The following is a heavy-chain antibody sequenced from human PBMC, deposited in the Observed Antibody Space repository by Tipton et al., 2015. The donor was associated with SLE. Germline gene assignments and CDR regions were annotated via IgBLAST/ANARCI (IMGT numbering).Heavy chain of an antibody. V-gene: IGHV4-61*08. CDR2: IYYSGST. CDR1: GGSISSGGYY. CDR3: ARSGSDYDHYYYAMDV. Sequence: TLSLTCTVSGGSISSGGYYWSWIRQHPGKGLEWIGYIYYSGSTNYNPSLKSRVTISVDTSKNQFSLKLSSVTAADTAVYYCARSGSDYDHYYYAMDVWGQGTTVTVSS. D-gene: IGHD5-12*01. J-gene: IGHJ6*02.